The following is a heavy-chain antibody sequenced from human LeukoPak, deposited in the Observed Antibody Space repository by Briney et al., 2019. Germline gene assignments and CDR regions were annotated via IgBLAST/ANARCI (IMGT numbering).Heavy chain of an antibody. CDR2: ISGSGGST. CDR1: GLTFSSYA. CDR3: AKDLGIAVAGHVYAFDI. D-gene: IGHD6-19*01. J-gene: IGHJ3*02. Sequence: GGSLRLSCAASGLTFSSYAMSWVRQAPGKGLERVSAISGSGGSTYYADSVKGRFTISRDNSKNTLYLQMNSLRAEDTAVYYCAKDLGIAVAGHVYAFDIWGQGTMVTVSS. V-gene: IGHV3-23*01.